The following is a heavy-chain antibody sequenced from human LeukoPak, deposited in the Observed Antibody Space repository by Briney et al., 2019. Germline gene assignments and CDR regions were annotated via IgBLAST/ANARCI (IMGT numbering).Heavy chain of an antibody. V-gene: IGHV3-49*03. CDR2: LRSKAYGETT. CDR1: GFTFGDYA. CDR3: TSYCGGDCFSTGIH. J-gene: IGHJ4*02. D-gene: IGHD2-21*02. Sequence: GGSLRLSCAVSGFTFGDYAMSWFRQAPGKGLERVGFLRSKAYGETTEYAASVKGRFTISRDDSKSIAYLQLSSLKTEDTAVYFCTSYCGGDCFSTGIHWGQGTLVTVAS.